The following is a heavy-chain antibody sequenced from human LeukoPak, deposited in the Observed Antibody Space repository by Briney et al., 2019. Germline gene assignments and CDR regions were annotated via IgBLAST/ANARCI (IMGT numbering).Heavy chain of an antibody. D-gene: IGHD7-27*01. J-gene: IGHJ4*02. CDR3: ARIPNWGALGAFDH. CDR1: GASITTRSHY. V-gene: IGHV4-39*01. CDR2: IYYIGST. Sequence: SETLSLTCTVSGASITTRSHYWAWIRHPPGKGLEWMATIYYIGSTYYNPSLKSRVTISVDTSKHQFALRLTSVTAADTAVYYCARIPNWGALGAFDHWGQGTVVTVSS.